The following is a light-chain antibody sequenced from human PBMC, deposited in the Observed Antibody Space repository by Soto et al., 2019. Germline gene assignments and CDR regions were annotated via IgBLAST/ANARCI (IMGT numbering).Light chain of an antibody. V-gene: IGKV1-5*03. CDR3: QQYSSYWT. CDR2: KSS. CDR1: QDVDKW. Sequence: IVMSQSPSSLSASVGDTVTITCRASQDVDKWLAWYQQKPGKAPKLLIYKSSTLNGGVPSRFSAIGSGTEYSLIISGLQPDDVATYYCQQYSSYWTFGQGTMVEIK. J-gene: IGKJ1*01.